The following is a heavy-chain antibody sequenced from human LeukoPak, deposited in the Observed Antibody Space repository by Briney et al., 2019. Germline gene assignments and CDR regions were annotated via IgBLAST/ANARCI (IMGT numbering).Heavy chain of an antibody. D-gene: IGHD1-26*01. Sequence: ASVKVSCKASGYTFTSYDINWVRQATGQGLEWMGWMNPNSGNTDYAQKFQGRVTMTRNTSISTAYMELSSLRSEDTAVYYCARVRGGAPSLVAAFDIWGQGTMVTVSS. CDR2: MNPNSGNT. V-gene: IGHV1-8*01. J-gene: IGHJ3*02. CDR1: GYTFTSYD. CDR3: ARVRGGAPSLVAAFDI.